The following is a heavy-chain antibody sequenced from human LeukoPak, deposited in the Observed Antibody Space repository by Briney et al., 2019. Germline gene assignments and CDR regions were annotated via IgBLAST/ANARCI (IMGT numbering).Heavy chain of an antibody. D-gene: IGHD6-13*01. CDR3: ARGTPHSSSWYDYYYGMDV. V-gene: IGHV3-13*01. Sequence: GGSLRLSCAASGFTFSSYDMHWVRQATGKGLEWVSAIGTAGDTYYPGSVKGRFTISRENAKNSLYLQMNSLRAGDTAVYYCARGTPHSSSWYDYYYGMDVWSQGTTVTVSS. J-gene: IGHJ6*02. CDR2: IGTAGDT. CDR1: GFTFSSYD.